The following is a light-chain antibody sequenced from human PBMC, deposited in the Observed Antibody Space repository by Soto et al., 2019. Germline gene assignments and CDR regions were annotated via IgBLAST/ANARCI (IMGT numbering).Light chain of an antibody. CDR1: SSDVGGYNY. J-gene: IGLJ1*01. CDR3: SSYTSSSTLEV. CDR2: DVS. Sequence: QSVLTQPASVSGSLGQSITISCPGPSSDVGGYNYVSWYQQHPGKAPKLMIYDVSNRPSGVSNRFSGSKSGNTASLTISGLQAEDEADYYCSSYTSSSTLEVFGTGTKVTVL. V-gene: IGLV2-14*01.